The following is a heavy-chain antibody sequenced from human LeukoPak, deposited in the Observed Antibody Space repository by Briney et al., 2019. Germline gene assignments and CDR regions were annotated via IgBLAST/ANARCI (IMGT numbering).Heavy chain of an antibody. Sequence: PGGSLRLSCAVSGFTFSSYAMSWVRQAPGKGLEWVSAISGSGGSSYYADSVKGRFTISRDNSKNTLYLQMNSLRAEDTAVYYCAKCGIVVVPAATACWFDPWGQGTLVTVSS. CDR2: ISGSGGSS. CDR3: AKCGIVVVPAATACWFDP. V-gene: IGHV3-23*01. CDR1: GFTFSSYA. D-gene: IGHD2-2*01. J-gene: IGHJ5*02.